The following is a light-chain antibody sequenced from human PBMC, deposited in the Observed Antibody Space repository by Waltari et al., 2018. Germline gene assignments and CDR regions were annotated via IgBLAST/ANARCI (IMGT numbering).Light chain of an antibody. CDR1: QSIAGN. J-gene: IGKJ2*02. CDR3: EQYSNWPGT. CDR2: GAS. Sequence: EIVMTQSPATLSVSPGERATLSCRASQSIAGNLAWYQQKPGQPPRLLSYGASTRATGFPARFSGSGSGTEFTLTISSLQSEDFAVYYCEQYSNWPGTFGQGTKLEIK. V-gene: IGKV3-15*01.